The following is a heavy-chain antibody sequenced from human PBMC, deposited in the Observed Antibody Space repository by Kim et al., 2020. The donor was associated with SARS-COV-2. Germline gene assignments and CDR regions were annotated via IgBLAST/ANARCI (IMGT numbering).Heavy chain of an antibody. CDR1: RFTFSSYE. D-gene: IGHD5-12*01. CDR2: ISSSGSTI. J-gene: IGHJ4*02. Sequence: GGSLRLSCAASRFTFSSYEMNWVRQAPGKGLEWVSYISSSGSTIYYADSVKGRFTISRDNAKNSLYLQMNSLRAEDTAVYYCARDRGRDGYNYCFDYWGQGTLVTVSS. V-gene: IGHV3-48*03. CDR3: ARDRGRDGYNYCFDY.